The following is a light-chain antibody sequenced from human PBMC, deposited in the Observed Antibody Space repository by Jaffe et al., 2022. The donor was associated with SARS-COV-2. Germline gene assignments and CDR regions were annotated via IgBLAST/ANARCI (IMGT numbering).Light chain of an antibody. CDR3: QHYGSSPAWT. V-gene: IGKV3-20*01. CDR1: QSVSSTS. Sequence: EIVLTQSPGTLSLSPGERATLSCRASQSVSSTSLAWYQQNLGQAPRLLIYGASSRATGIPDRFSGSGSGTDFTLTISRLEPEDFAVYYCQHYGSSPAWTFGQGTKVEIK. J-gene: IGKJ1*01. CDR2: GAS.